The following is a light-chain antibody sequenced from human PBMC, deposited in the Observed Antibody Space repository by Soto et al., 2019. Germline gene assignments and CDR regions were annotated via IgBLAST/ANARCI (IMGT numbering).Light chain of an antibody. Sequence: DIQLNQSPYFLSASVGDRVTITCRASQGISSYLAWYQQKPGKAPKLLIYAASTLQSGVPSRFSGSGSGTEFTLTISSLQPEDFATYYFQQLNSYPFTFGGGTKVEIK. CDR2: AAS. CDR3: QQLNSYPFT. V-gene: IGKV1-9*01. J-gene: IGKJ4*01. CDR1: QGISSY.